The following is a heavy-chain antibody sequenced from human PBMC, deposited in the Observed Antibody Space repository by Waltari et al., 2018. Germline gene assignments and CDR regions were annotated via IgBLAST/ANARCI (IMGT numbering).Heavy chain of an antibody. CDR3: ARRDDFYGLDV. CDR2: IYPGDSNT. D-gene: IGHD3-3*01. J-gene: IGHJ6*02. Sequence: EVQLVQSGAEVKKPGESLKISCVYSGYFFPSYWLAGVRQMPGKGLEWMGIIYPGDSNTGYRPSFQGQVTISADKSINAAYLQWSNLKASDTAIYYCARRDDFYGLDVWGQGTTVTVSS. V-gene: IGHV5-51*01. CDR1: GYFFPSYW.